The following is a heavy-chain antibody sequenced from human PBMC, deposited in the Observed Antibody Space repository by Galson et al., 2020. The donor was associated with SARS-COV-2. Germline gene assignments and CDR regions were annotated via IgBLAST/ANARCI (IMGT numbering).Heavy chain of an antibody. CDR2: IVVGSGNT. V-gene: IGHV1-58*01. CDR1: GFTFTSSA. Sequence: SVKVSCKASGFTFTSSAVQWVRHARGQRLEWIGWIVVGSGNTNYAQKFQERVTITRDMSTSTAYMELSSLRSEDTAVYYCAAPYCSGGSCYDAFDIWGQGTMVTVSS. CDR3: AAPYCSGGSCYDAFDI. J-gene: IGHJ3*02. D-gene: IGHD2-15*01.